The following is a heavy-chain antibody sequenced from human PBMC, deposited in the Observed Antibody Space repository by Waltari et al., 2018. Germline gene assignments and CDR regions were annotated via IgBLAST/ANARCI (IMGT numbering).Heavy chain of an antibody. CDR2: IHSSGTT. Sequence: QLQLQESGPGLVKPPETLSPTGTVSGGSISGRSYYWGWIRQPPGKGLEWIGSIHSSGTTYYNPSLKSRVVISVDTSKNLFSLRLSSVTAADTAVYHCAILDTHIRDYKYYMDVWGKGTTVTVSS. CDR1: GGSISGRSYY. J-gene: IGHJ6*03. V-gene: IGHV4-39*01. CDR3: AILDTHIRDYKYYMDV. D-gene: IGHD5-18*01.